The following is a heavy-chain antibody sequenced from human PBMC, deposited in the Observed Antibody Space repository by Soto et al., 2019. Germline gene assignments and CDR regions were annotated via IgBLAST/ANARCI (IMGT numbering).Heavy chain of an antibody. Sequence: VASVKVSCKASGGTFSSYAFSWVRQAPGQGLEWMGGFIPIFATATYAQKFQGRVTITADESTSAAYMELSSLRSEDTAMYYCARSPYSDILTDYPPFDYWGQGTLVTVSS. V-gene: IGHV1-69*13. J-gene: IGHJ4*02. CDR1: GGTFSSYA. CDR2: FIPIFATA. CDR3: ARSPYSDILTDYPPFDY. D-gene: IGHD3-9*01.